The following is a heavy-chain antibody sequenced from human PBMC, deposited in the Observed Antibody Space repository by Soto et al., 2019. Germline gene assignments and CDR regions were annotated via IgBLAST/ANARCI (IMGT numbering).Heavy chain of an antibody. V-gene: IGHV3-30*18. J-gene: IGHJ4*02. Sequence: QVQLVESGGGVVQPGGSLRLSCAASGFTFSTSGMHWVRQAPGKGLEWVTVISYDGSNKYYANSVKGRFTISKDNSKNPLYWQMNSLRAEDTVVYYCAKVRNCITISCPIDYGGQGTLVTASS. CDR3: AKVRNCITISCPIDY. D-gene: IGHD3-3*02. CDR2: ISYDGSNK. CDR1: GFTFSTSG.